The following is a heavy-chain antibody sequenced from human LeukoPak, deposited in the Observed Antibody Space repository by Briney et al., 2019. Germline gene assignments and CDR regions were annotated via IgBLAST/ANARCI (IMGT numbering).Heavy chain of an antibody. CDR1: GDSIAIYS. CDR3: ARDGGYSYGFDY. Sequence: SETLSLTCTVSGDSIAIYSWSWIRQPVGKGLEWIGHIYSSGSTNYNPSLKSRITMSVDTSKKQFSLKLSSVTAADTAVYYCARDGGYSYGFDYSGQGTLVTVSS. J-gene: IGHJ4*02. V-gene: IGHV4-4*07. D-gene: IGHD5-18*01. CDR2: IYSSGST.